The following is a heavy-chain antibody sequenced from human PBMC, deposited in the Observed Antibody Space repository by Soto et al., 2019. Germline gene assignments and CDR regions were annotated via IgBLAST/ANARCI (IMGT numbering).Heavy chain of an antibody. CDR2: SSAYNGNT. D-gene: IGHD5-18*01. J-gene: IGHJ4*02. V-gene: IGHV1-18*04. CDR1: GYSFTSYG. Sequence: QVQLVQSGAEVKKPGASVKVSCKASGYSFTSYGISWVRQAPGQGLERMGWSSAYNGNTNHAQKLQGGVTMTTDTTTNTAYMELRSLRSDDTSVYYSARVGVGHRSGLSRFDYWGQGTLVTVST. CDR3: ARVGVGHRSGLSRFDY.